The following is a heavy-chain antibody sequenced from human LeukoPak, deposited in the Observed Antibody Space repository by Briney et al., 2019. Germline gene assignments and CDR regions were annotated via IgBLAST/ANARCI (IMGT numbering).Heavy chain of an antibody. CDR1: GFTFDDYA. Sequence: PGGSLRLSCAASGFTFDDYAMHWVRQAPGKGLEWVSSISSSSSYIYYADSMKGRFTISRDNAKNSLYLQMNSLRAEDTAVYFCARGIYTSSPRNPKNFFDYWGQGTLVTVS. CDR2: ISSSSSYI. V-gene: IGHV3-21*01. J-gene: IGHJ4*02. D-gene: IGHD2-2*02. CDR3: ARGIYTSSPRNPKNFFDY.